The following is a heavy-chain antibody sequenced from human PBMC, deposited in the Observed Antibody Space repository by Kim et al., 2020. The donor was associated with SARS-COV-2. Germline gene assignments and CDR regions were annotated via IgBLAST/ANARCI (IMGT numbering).Heavy chain of an antibody. J-gene: IGHJ3*02. CDR2: IYYSGST. V-gene: IGHV4-31*03. D-gene: IGHD3-3*01. Sequence: SETLSLTCTVSGGSISSGGYYWSWIRQHPGMGLEWIGYIYYSGSTYYNPSLKSRVTISVDTSNNQFSLKLSSVTAADTAVYYCARGSGITIFGVVMIDAFDIWGQGTMVTVSS. CDR1: GGSISSGGYY. CDR3: ARGSGITIFGVVMIDAFDI.